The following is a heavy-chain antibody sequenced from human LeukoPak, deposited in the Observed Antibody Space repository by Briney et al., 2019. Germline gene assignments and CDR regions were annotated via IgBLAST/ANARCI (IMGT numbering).Heavy chain of an antibody. CDR3: ARDRYDFWSGFDY. Sequence: GESLRLSCAASGFTFSSYAMSWVRQAPGKGLEWVSRINSDGSSTSYADSVKGRFTISRDNAKNTLYLQMNSLRAEDTAVYYCARDRYDFWSGFDYWGQGTLVTVSS. D-gene: IGHD3-3*01. CDR2: INSDGSST. CDR1: GFTFSSYA. V-gene: IGHV3-74*01. J-gene: IGHJ4*02.